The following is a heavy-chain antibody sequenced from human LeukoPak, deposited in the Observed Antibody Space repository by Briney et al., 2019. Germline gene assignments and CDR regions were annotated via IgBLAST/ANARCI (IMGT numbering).Heavy chain of an antibody. CDR3: ARDPRVVPAATSFDY. CDR1: GYTFTSYD. J-gene: IGHJ4*02. V-gene: IGHV1-46*01. D-gene: IGHD2-2*01. CDR2: INPSGGST. Sequence: ASVKVSCKASGYTFTSYDINWVRQATGQGLEWMGIINPSGGSTSYAQKFQGRVTMTRDTSTSTVYMELSSLRSEDTAVYYCARDPRVVPAATSFDYWGQGTLVTVSS.